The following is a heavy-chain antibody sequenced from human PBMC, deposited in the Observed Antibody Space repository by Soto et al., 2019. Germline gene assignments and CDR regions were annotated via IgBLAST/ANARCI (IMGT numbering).Heavy chain of an antibody. V-gene: IGHV1-18*01. D-gene: IGHD6-13*01. CDR2: ISAYNGNT. J-gene: IGHJ6*03. CDR3: ASFSSSWYGFGNYYYYYYRDV. CDR1: GYTFTSYG. Sequence: ASVKVSCKASGYTFTSYGISWVRQAPGQGLEWMGWISAYNGNTNDAQKIQGRVTMTTDTPTSTAYMELRSRRSDDTAVYYCASFSSSWYGFGNYYYYYYRDVWGKGTTVTVSS.